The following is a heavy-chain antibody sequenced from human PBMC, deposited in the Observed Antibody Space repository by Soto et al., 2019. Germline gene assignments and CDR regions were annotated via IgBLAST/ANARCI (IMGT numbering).Heavy chain of an antibody. CDR2: IYSGGST. V-gene: IGHV3-66*01. CDR3: ARIRASSGWYVDY. J-gene: IGHJ4*02. Sequence: EVQLVESGGGLVQPGGSLRLSCAASGFTVSSNYMSWVRQAPGKGLEWVSVIYSGGSTYYADSVKGRFTISRDNSKNTLYLQMNSLRAEDTAVYYCARIRASSGWYVDYWCQGTLVTVSA. CDR1: GFTVSSNY. D-gene: IGHD6-19*01.